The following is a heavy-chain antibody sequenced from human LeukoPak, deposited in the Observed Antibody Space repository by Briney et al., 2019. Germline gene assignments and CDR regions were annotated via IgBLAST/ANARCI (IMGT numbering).Heavy chain of an antibody. CDR1: GGSISSNY. V-gene: IGHV4-59*01. Sequence: PSETLSLTCTVSGGSISSNYWSWIRQPPGKGLEWIGYIYYSGSTNYNPSLKSRVTISVDTSKNQFSLKLSSVTAADTAVYYCAREWVVPAAPLDYWGQGTLVTVSS. CDR2: IYYSGST. D-gene: IGHD2-2*01. CDR3: AREWVVPAAPLDY. J-gene: IGHJ4*02.